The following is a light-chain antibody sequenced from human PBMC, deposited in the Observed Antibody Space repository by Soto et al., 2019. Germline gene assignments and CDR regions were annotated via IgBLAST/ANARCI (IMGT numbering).Light chain of an antibody. CDR3: EAWDDSRSGLWV. CDR2: SNN. V-gene: IGLV1-47*02. Sequence: QSVLTQPPSASGTPGQRVTISCSGSSSNIGSNYVYWYQQLPGTAPKLLIYSNNQRPSGVPDRFSGSKSGTSASLAISGLRSEDEADYYCEAWDDSRSGLWVFGGGTKLTVL. CDR1: SSNIGSNY. J-gene: IGLJ3*02.